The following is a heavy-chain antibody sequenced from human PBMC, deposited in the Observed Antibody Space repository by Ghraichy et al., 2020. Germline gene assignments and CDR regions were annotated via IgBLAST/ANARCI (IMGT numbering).Heavy chain of an antibody. V-gene: IGHV4-59*01. Sequence: SETLSLTCTVSGGSISSYYWSWIRQPPGKGLEWIGYIYYSGSTNYNPSLKRRVTISVDTSKNQFSLKLSSVNAADTAVYYCARVGSGSYYHLDAFDIWGQRDMVTVS. CDR1: GGSISSYY. CDR2: IYYSGST. CDR3: ARVGSGSYYHLDAFDI. D-gene: IGHD1-26*01. J-gene: IGHJ3*02.